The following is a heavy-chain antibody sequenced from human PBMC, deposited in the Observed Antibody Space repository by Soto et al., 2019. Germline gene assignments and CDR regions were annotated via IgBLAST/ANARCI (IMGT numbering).Heavy chain of an antibody. CDR3: ARGLTGTTIGYYYYYMDV. V-gene: IGHV1-8*01. Sequence: ASVKVSCKASGYTFTSYDINWVRQATGQGLEWMGWMNPNSGNTGYAQKFQGRVTMTRNTSISTAYMELSSLRSEDTAVYYCARGLTGTTIGYYYYYMDVWGKGTTVTVS. D-gene: IGHD1-7*01. CDR1: GYTFTSYD. CDR2: MNPNSGNT. J-gene: IGHJ6*03.